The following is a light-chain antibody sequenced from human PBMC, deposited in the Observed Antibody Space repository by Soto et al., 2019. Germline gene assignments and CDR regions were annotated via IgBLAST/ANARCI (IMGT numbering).Light chain of an antibody. Sequence: QSVLTQPASVSGSPGQSITISCTGTSNDFGAYNYVSWYQQHPGRAPKLIIYDVTHRPAGISSRFSASKSGNTASLTISVLQAEDEADYYCCSYTSSSTLYVFGTGTKVTVL. J-gene: IGLJ1*01. CDR3: CSYTSSSTLYV. CDR1: SNDFGAYNY. CDR2: DVT. V-gene: IGLV2-14*03.